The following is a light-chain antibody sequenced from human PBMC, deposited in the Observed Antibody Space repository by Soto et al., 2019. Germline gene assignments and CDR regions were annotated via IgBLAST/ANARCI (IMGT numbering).Light chain of an antibody. J-gene: IGKJ3*01. V-gene: IGKV1-12*01. CDR3: LQAKTVPLT. Sequence: DIQMSQSPSSVSASVGDRVTITGRASQGINSWLAWYQQKPGKAPKLLIYAATTLHSGVPSRFNGSGSGTEFTLTISSLQTEDYATYYCLQAKTVPLTFGPGTKVDIK. CDR1: QGINSW. CDR2: AAT.